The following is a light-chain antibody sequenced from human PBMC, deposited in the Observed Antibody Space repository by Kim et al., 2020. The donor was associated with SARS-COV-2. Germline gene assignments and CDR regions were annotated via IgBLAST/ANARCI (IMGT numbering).Light chain of an antibody. CDR3: QQSYSTPRT. V-gene: IGKV1-39*01. CDR2: AAS. Sequence: ASVVDRVTITCRASQNIDNFLNWYQQKPGKAPNLLIYAASSLQSGVPSRFSGSISGTNFTLTIGSLQPEDFASYYCQQSYSTPRTFGQGTKVDIK. J-gene: IGKJ1*01. CDR1: QNIDNF.